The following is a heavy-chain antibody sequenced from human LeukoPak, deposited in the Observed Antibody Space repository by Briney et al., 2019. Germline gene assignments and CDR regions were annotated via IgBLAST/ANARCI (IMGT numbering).Heavy chain of an antibody. Sequence: GASVKVSCKASGGTFSSYAISWVRQPPGQGLEWMGGIIPIFGTANYAQKFQGRVTITADESTSTAYMELSSLRSEDTAVYYCARGGRSMFGVADYWGQGTLVTVSS. J-gene: IGHJ4*02. CDR1: GGTFSSYA. CDR2: IIPIFGTA. D-gene: IGHD3-3*01. V-gene: IGHV1-69*13. CDR3: ARGGRSMFGVADY.